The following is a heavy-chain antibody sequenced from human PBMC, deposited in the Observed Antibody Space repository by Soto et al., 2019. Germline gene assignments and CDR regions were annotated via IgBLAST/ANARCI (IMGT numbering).Heavy chain of an antibody. CDR1: GFTFSSYA. Sequence: GGSLRLSCAASGFTFSSYAMSWVRQAPGKGLEWVSAISGSGGSTYYADSVKGRFTISRDNSKNTLYLQMNSLRAEDTAVYYCAKDRLLRYFDWEKLYYFDYWGQGTLVTVSS. J-gene: IGHJ4*02. CDR3: AKDRLLRYFDWEKLYYFDY. CDR2: ISGSGGST. V-gene: IGHV3-23*01. D-gene: IGHD3-9*01.